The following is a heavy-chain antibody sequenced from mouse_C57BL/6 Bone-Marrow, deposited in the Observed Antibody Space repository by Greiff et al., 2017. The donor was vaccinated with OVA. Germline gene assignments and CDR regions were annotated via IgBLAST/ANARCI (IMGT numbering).Heavy chain of an antibody. J-gene: IGHJ1*03. CDR2: INSDGGST. D-gene: IGHD1-1*01. CDR1: EYEFPSHD. Sequence: DVMLVESGGGLVQPGESLKLSCESNEYEFPSHDMSWVRKTPEKRLELVAAINSDGGSTYYPDTMERRFIISRDNTKKTLYLQMSSLRSEDTALYYCARGNYYGSSYWYFDVWGTGTTVTVSS. CDR3: ARGNYYGSSYWYFDV. V-gene: IGHV5-2*01.